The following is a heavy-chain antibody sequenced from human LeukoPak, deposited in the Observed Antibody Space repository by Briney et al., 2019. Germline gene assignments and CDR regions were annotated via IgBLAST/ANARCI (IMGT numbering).Heavy chain of an antibody. J-gene: IGHJ4*02. D-gene: IGHD2-15*01. Sequence: GASVKVSCKAPENIFNRYDINWVRQATGQGLEWMGWTNPNSGNTGYAHKFRGRVTMTRTPSTSTAYMELSSLRSEDTAFYYCAFRYCTGGSCPSPFDYWGQGTLITVSS. CDR2: TNPNSGNT. CDR1: ENIFNRYD. V-gene: IGHV1-8*01. CDR3: AFRYCTGGSCPSPFDY.